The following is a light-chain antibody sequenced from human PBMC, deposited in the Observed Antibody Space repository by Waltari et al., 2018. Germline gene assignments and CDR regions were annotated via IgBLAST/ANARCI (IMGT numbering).Light chain of an antibody. J-gene: IGKJ1*01. Sequence: EIVWTQSPGTLSLFPGERATLSCRASQSVSRSLAWYQQKPGQAPMLLIYGASSRATGFPYRFCGSGSGPDFFLTISRLEPEDFAVYYCPHYVRLPVTFGQGTKVEIK. CDR3: PHYVRLPVT. V-gene: IGKV3-20*01. CDR1: QSVSRS. CDR2: GAS.